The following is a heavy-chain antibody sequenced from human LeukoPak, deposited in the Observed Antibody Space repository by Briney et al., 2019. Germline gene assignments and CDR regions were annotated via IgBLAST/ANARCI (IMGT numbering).Heavy chain of an antibody. CDR3: ARGGAARWFDP. V-gene: IGHV4-39*01. D-gene: IGHD6-13*01. CDR1: GGSISSSSYY. J-gene: IGHJ5*02. Sequence: PSETLSLTCTVSGGSISSSSYYWGWIRQPPGKGLEWIGSIYYSGSTYYNPSLKSRVTISVDTSKNQFSLKLSSVTAADTAVYYCARGGAARWFDPWGQGTLVTLSS. CDR2: IYYSGST.